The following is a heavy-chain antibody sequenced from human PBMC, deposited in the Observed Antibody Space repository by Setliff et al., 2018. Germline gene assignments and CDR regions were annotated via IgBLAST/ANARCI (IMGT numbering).Heavy chain of an antibody. D-gene: IGHD3-22*01. J-gene: IGHJ4*02. CDR3: ARRDSTSYYGYSFDF. CDR2: MYYSGKT. CDR1: GGYIARSYFY. V-gene: IGHV4-39*01. Sequence: TSETLSLTCTVSGGYIARSYFYWGWIRQSPGKGLEWIGTMYYSGKTFYMPSLQSRVTISVDTSKNQISLKLTSVSAADTAVYYCARRDSTSYYGYSFDFWGRGTLVTVSS.